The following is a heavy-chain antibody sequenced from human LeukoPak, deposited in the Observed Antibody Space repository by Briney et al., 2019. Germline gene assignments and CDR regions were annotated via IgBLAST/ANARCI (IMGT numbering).Heavy chain of an antibody. D-gene: IGHD5/OR15-5a*01. CDR1: GGSFSGYY. V-gene: IGHV4-34*01. CDR2: INHSGST. Sequence: SETLSLTCAVYGGSFSGYYWSWIRQPPGKGLEWIGEINHSGSTNYNPSLKSRVTISVDTSKNQFSLKLSSVTAADTAVYYCARVRCLQLGHFDYWGQGSLVTVSP. CDR3: ARVRCLQLGHFDY. J-gene: IGHJ4*02.